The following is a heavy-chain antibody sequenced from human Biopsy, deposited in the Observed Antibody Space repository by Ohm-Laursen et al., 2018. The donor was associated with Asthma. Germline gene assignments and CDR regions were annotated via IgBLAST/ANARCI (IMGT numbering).Heavy chain of an antibody. V-gene: IGHV3-30*03. J-gene: IGHJ3*02. D-gene: IGHD3-22*01. Sequence: SLRLSCAASGFVFSQSGMHWARQAPGKGLEWVALISSDGRNKYYEDSVKGRFTISRDNSRNRLYLQINRLTVEDSAVYFCARQSGQDYGDSSGFDIWGQGTKVAVSS. CDR2: ISSDGRNK. CDR1: GFVFSQSG. CDR3: ARQSGQDYGDSSGFDI.